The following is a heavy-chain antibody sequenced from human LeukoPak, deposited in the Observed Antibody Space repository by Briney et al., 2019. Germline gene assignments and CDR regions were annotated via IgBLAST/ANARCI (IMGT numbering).Heavy chain of an antibody. D-gene: IGHD1-26*01. CDR2: IDISGAST. J-gene: IGHJ4*02. Sequence: AGGSLRLSCAASGFSFSSHAMCWVRQAPGKGLEWVSSIDISGASTYYADSVKGRFTISRDNSKNTLYLQMNSLRVEDTAVYYCAKDKGREGDYWGQGNLVTVSS. CDR1: GFSFSSHA. CDR3: AKDKGREGDY. V-gene: IGHV3-23*05.